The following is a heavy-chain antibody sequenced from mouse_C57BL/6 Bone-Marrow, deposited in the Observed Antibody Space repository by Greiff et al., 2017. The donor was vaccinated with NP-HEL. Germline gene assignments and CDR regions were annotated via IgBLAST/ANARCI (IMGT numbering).Heavy chain of an antibody. D-gene: IGHD1-1*01. CDR2: IHPNSGST. V-gene: IGHV1-64*01. CDR1: GYTFTSYW. Sequence: VQLQQPGAELVKPGASVKLSCKASGYTFTSYWMHWVKQRPGQGLEWIGMIHPNSGSTNYNEKFKSKAKLTVDKSSSTAYMQLSSLTSEDSAVYYCARETLYLWFAYWGQGTLVTVSA. CDR3: ARETLYLWFAY. J-gene: IGHJ3*01.